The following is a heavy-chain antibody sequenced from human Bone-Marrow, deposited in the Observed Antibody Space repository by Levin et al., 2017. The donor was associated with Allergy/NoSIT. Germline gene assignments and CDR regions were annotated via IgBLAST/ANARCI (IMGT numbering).Heavy chain of an antibody. CDR3: VRPYTDRLEDDDAFDI. CDR1: GYKFNTYW. CDR2: IHPGYSDV. D-gene: IGHD1-1*01. J-gene: IGHJ3*02. V-gene: IGHV5-51*01. Sequence: PGGSLRLSCKGFGYKFNTYWIGWVRQMPGKGLEWMGIIHPGYSDVRYSPSFQGHVTISADKSINTAYLQWSNLRAPDTAMYYCVRPYTDRLEDDDAFDIWGQGTMVIVSS.